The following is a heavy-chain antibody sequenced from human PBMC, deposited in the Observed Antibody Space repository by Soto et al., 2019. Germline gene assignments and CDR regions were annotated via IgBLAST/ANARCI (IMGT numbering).Heavy chain of an antibody. D-gene: IGHD5-18*01. Sequence: SETLSLTCTVSGGSISSGGYYWSWIRQHPGKGLEWIGYIYYSGSTYYNPSLKSRVTISVDTSKNQFSLKLSSVTAADTAVYYCARVNVDTAMVHFDYWGQGTLVTVSS. CDR3: ARVNVDTAMVHFDY. CDR1: GGSISSGGYY. J-gene: IGHJ4*02. V-gene: IGHV4-31*03. CDR2: IYYSGST.